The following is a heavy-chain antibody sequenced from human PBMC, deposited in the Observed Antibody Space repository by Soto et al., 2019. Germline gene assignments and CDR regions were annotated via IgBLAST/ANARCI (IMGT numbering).Heavy chain of an antibody. CDR3: ASHDFWSGYWHYYYGMDV. CDR2: IYYSGST. CDR1: GGCISISSYH. J-gene: IGHJ6*02. D-gene: IGHD3-3*01. V-gene: IGHV4-39*01. Sequence: SDALSLTCTVSGGCISISSYHWGWIPQPPGKGLEWIGSIYYSGSTYYNPSLKSRVTISVDTSKNQFSLKLSSVTAADTAVYYCASHDFWSGYWHYYYGMDVWGQGTTVT.